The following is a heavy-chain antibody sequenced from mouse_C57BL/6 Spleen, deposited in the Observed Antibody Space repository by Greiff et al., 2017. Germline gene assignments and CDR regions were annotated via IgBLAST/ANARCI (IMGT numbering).Heavy chain of an antibody. Sequence: QVQLQQSGAELVKPGASVKISCKASGYAFSSYWMNWVKPRPGKGLEWIGQIYPGDGDTNYNGKFKGKATLTADKSSSTAYMQLSSLTSEDSAVYFCARYDVDYWGQGTSVTVSS. J-gene: IGHJ4*01. V-gene: IGHV1-80*01. CDR1: GYAFSSYW. CDR3: ARYDVDY. CDR2: IYPGDGDT.